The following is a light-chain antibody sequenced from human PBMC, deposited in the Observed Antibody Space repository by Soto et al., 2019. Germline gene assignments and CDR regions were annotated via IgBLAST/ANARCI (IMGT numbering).Light chain of an antibody. V-gene: IGKV4-1*01. J-gene: IGKJ1*01. CDR3: QQYSLPPWT. CDR1: QSLLYRSTNKNY. CDR2: WAS. Sequence: DIVMTQSPDSLAVSLGGGATISCKSSQSLLYRSTNKNYLAWYQQKPGQPPRLLIYWASTRESGVPDRFSGSGSGADFSLIISSLQAEDVAVYFCQQYSLPPWTFGQGTKVEI.